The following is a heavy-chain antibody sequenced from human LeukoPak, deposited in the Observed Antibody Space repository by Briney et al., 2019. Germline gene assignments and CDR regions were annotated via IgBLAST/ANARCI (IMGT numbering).Heavy chain of an antibody. Sequence: GGSLRLSCAASGFTFSSYWMHWVRQAPGKGLVWVSRIKSAGTSTDYADSVKGRFTISRDNAKNTLYLQMNSLRAEDTAVYYCAKDRTAGYDGLVDYWGQGTLVTVSS. CDR1: GFTFSSYW. V-gene: IGHV3-74*01. CDR3: AKDRTAGYDGLVDY. J-gene: IGHJ4*02. CDR2: IKSAGTST. D-gene: IGHD5-12*01.